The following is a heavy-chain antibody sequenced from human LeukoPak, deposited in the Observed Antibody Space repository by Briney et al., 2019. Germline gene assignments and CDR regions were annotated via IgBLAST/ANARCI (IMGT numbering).Heavy chain of an antibody. CDR2: IYSGGST. CDR1: GFTVSSNY. V-gene: IGHV3-53*01. Sequence: GGSVRFSCADSGFTVSSNYMSWVRQAPGKGLEWVSVIYSGGSTYYADSVKGRFTISRDNSKNTLYLQMNSLRAEDTAVYYCARSGSGQWRYYYDMDVWGKGTTVTVSS. CDR3: ARSGSGQWRYYYDMDV. D-gene: IGHD6-19*01. J-gene: IGHJ6*04.